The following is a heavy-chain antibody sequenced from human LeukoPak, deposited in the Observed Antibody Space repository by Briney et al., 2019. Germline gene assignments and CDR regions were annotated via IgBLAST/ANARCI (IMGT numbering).Heavy chain of an antibody. CDR2: IYYTGST. D-gene: IGHD7-27*01. V-gene: IGHV4-59*08. CDR1: GGSISPYY. Sequence: SETLSLTCTVSGGSISPYYWSWIRQPPGKGLEWIAYIYYTGSTNYNPSLKSRVTISEDTSKNQVSLKLSSVTAADTAVYYCAQTGEVHGMDVWGQGTTVTVSS. J-gene: IGHJ6*02. CDR3: AQTGEVHGMDV.